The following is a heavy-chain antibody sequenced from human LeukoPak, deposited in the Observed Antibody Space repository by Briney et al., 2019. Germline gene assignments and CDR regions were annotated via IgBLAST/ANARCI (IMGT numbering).Heavy chain of an antibody. V-gene: IGHV4-39*01. D-gene: IGHD3-3*01. CDR3: ASGVSPPDFSSFFWSGWVLGAFDI. Sequence: SETLSLTCTVSGGSISSSSYYWGWIRQPPGKGLEWIGSIYYSGSTYYNPSLKSRVTISVDTSKNQFSLKLSSVTAADTAVYYCASGVSPPDFSSFFWSGWVLGAFDIWGQGTMVTVSS. J-gene: IGHJ3*02. CDR1: GGSISSSSYY. CDR2: IYYSGST.